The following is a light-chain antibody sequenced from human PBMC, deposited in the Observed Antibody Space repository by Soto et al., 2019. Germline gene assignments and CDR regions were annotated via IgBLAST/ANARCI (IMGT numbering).Light chain of an antibody. V-gene: IGKV1-39*01. CDR3: QQSYSTPPT. CDR1: QSISSY. J-gene: IGKJ1*01. Sequence: DIQMTQSPSSLSASVGDRVTITCRASQSISSYLNWYQQKPGKAPKLLIYAASSLQSGVPSRFSGSGSGTDCTLSVSSVQPEDFATYYCQQSYSTPPTFGQGTKVEIK. CDR2: AAS.